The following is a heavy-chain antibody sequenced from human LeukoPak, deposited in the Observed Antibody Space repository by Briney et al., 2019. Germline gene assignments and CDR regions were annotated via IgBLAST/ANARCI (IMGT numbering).Heavy chain of an antibody. V-gene: IGHV4-61*02. CDR1: GGSISSGSYY. D-gene: IGHD5-24*01. Sequence: KPSETLSLTCTVSGGSISSGSYYWSWIRQPAGKGLEWIGRIYTSGSTNYNPSLKSRVTISVDTSKNQFSLKLSSVTAADTAVYYCARRVDGYNYFDYWGQGTLVTVSS. CDR2: IYTSGST. CDR3: ARRVDGYNYFDY. J-gene: IGHJ4*02.